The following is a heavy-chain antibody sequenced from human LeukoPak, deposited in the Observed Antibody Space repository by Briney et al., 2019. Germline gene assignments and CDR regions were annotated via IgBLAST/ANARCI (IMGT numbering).Heavy chain of an antibody. V-gene: IGHV4-30-2*01. J-gene: IGHJ4*02. CDR1: GVSISSGGYY. Sequence: PSQTLSLTCTVSGVSISSGGYYWSWIRQPPGKGLEWIGYIYHSGSTYYNPSLKSRVTISVDRSKNQFSLKLSSVTAADTAVYYCARDYTLAAFDYWGQGTLVTVSS. CDR3: ARDYTLAAFDY. CDR2: IYHSGST. D-gene: IGHD6-13*01.